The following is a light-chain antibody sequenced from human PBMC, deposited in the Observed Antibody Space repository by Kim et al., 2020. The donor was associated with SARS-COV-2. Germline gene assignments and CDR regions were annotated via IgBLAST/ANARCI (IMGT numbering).Light chain of an antibody. CDR2: EVS. CDR1: SSDVGSYNR. J-gene: IGLJ3*02. CDR3: SSYTSSSTWV. V-gene: IGLV2-18*02. Sequence: GQSFTISGTGNSSDVGSYNRVSWYQQPPGKAPKLMIDEVSNRPSGVPDRFSGSKSGNTASLAISGLQAEDEADYYCSSYTSSSTWVFGGGTQLTVL.